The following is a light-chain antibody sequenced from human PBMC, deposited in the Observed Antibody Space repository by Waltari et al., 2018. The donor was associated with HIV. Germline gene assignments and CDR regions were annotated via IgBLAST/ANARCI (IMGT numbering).Light chain of an antibody. CDR3: ATWDDTLSGQGV. V-gene: IGLV1-47*01. CDR1: TPNSGSNY. CDR2: RDN. Sequence: QSVLTQPPSVSGTHGRRVTICCSGSTPNSGSNYVYWYQQLPEPAPQLLIYRDNQRPSGVPDRFSGSKSGTSASLAINGLRSEDEADYYCATWDDTLSGQGVFGGGTKLTVL. J-gene: IGLJ2*01.